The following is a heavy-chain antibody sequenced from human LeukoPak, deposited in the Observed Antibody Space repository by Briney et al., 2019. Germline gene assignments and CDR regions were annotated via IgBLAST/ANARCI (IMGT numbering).Heavy chain of an antibody. Sequence: ASVTVSCKASGYTFTVYFLHWMRQAPGQGLEWMGWINPNSGGTNYAQKFQGRVTMTRDTSISTAYMELSRLRSDDTAVYYCARQISMSSDYWGQGTLVTVSS. CDR3: ARQISMSSDY. D-gene: IGHD2/OR15-2a*01. J-gene: IGHJ4*02. CDR1: GYTFTVYF. V-gene: IGHV1-2*02. CDR2: INPNSGGT.